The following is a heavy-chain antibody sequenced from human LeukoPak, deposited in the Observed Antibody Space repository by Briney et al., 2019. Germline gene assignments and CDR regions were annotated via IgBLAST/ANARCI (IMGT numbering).Heavy chain of an antibody. Sequence: PGGSLRLSCAASGFTFSSYWMSWVRQAPGKGLEWVANIKQDGSEKYYVDSVKGRFTISRDNAKNSLYLQMNSLRAEDTAVYYCARVGDYSSEVFDYWGQGTLVTVSS. J-gene: IGHJ4*02. V-gene: IGHV3-7*04. CDR3: ARVGDYSSEVFDY. CDR1: GFTFSSYW. D-gene: IGHD6-19*01. CDR2: IKQDGSEK.